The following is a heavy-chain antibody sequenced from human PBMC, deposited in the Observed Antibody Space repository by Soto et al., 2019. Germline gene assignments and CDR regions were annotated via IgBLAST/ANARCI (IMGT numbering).Heavy chain of an antibody. CDR2: IYYSGST. Sequence: SETLSRTCTVSGGSISSYYWSWIRQPPGKGLEWIGYIYYSGSTNSNPSLKSRVTISVDKSKNQFSLKLSSVTAADTAVYYCACVITRNYDFWSGYYTGWFDPWGQGTLVTVSS. CDR1: GGSISSYY. D-gene: IGHD3-3*01. J-gene: IGHJ5*02. V-gene: IGHV4-59*01. CDR3: ACVITRNYDFWSGYYTGWFDP.